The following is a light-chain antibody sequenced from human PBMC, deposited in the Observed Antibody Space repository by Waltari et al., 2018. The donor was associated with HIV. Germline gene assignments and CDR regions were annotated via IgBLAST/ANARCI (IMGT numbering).Light chain of an antibody. CDR1: SSDVGGYNY. V-gene: IGLV2-14*01. Sequence: QSALTQPASVSGSPGQSITISCTGTSSDVGGYNYVSWYQQTPGKAPKLMIYEVSNRPSGVSKRCSGSKSGNTASLTISGLQAEDEADYYCSSYTSSSTRVFGGGTNLTVL. CDR2: EVS. CDR3: SSYTSSSTRV. J-gene: IGLJ3*02.